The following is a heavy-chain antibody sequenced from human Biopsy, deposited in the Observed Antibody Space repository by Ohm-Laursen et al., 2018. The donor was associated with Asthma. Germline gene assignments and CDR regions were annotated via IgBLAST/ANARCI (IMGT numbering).Heavy chain of an antibody. D-gene: IGHD3-3*01. CDR2: GGSYYDGGLK. J-gene: IGHJ4*02. Sequence: SLRLSCTASGFTFRSYAMHWARQAQGKGLEWVAVGGSYYDGGLKYYADPVNGRFTVSRDDSKNTLYLQMNSLRPDDTAVYYCARDVMEWYLPAFDFWGQGTLVTVSS. V-gene: IGHV3-30-3*01. CDR1: GFTFRSYA. CDR3: ARDVMEWYLPAFDF.